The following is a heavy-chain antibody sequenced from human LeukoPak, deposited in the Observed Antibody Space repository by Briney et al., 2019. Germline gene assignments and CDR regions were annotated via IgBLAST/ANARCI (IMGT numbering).Heavy chain of an antibody. CDR3: ASGELRVVYAFDI. V-gene: IGHV4-59*01. D-gene: IGHD1-7*01. Sequence: SETLSLTCTVSGDSISSYYWSWIRQPPGKGLEWIGYIYYSGSTNYNPSLKSRVTISVDTSKNQFSLKLSSVTAADTAVYYCASGELRVVYAFDIWGQGTMVTVSS. J-gene: IGHJ3*02. CDR2: IYYSGST. CDR1: GDSISSYY.